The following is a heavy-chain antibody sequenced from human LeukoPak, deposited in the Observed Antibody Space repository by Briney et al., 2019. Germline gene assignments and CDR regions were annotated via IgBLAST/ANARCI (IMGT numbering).Heavy chain of an antibody. CDR3: ARAIKVPAALGGPLEWLSPLGY. V-gene: IGHV1-2*02. D-gene: IGHD3-3*01. J-gene: IGHJ4*02. CDR2: INPNSGGT. Sequence: ASVKVSCKASGYTFTGYYMHWVRQAPGQGLEWMGWINPNSGGTNYAQKFQGRVTMTRDTSISTAYMELSRLRSDDTAVYYCARAIKVPAALGGPLEWLSPLGYWGQGTLVTVSS. CDR1: GYTFTGYY.